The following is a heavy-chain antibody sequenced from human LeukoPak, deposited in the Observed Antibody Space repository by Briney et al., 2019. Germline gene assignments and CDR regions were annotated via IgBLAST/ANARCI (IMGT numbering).Heavy chain of an antibody. Sequence: ASVKVSCKASGYTFTGYYMHWVRQAPGQGLEWMGWINPNSGDTNYAQKFQGRVTMTRDTSLTTVYMEVYRLKSDDTAVYYCAREIPSVAGTGWFDPWGQGTLVTISS. J-gene: IGHJ5*02. CDR3: AREIPSVAGTGWFDP. V-gene: IGHV1-2*02. CDR1: GYTFTGYY. CDR2: INPNSGDT. D-gene: IGHD6-19*01.